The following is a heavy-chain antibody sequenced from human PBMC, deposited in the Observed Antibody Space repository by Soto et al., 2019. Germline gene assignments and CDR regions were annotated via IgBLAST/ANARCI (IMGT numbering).Heavy chain of an antibody. CDR2: STYVGGTP. D-gene: IGHD1-26*01. CDR3: VKDYSHGRFPDY. Sequence: EVDLVESGGGLVLPGGTRRLSCSASGFNLKDYGMHWVGQAPGKGLEQVAASTYVGGTPYYAQSVKGRFTVSRDNSKNPLYLQMGSLRPEDTGTYFCVKDYSHGRFPDYWGQGTLVTVSS. V-gene: IGHV3-64D*06. CDR1: GFNLKDYG. J-gene: IGHJ4*02.